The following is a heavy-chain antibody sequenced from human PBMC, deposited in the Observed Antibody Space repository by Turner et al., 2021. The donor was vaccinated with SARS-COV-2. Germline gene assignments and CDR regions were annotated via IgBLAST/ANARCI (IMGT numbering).Heavy chain of an antibody. CDR3: AKDRIVGATMGASRA. CDR2: ISGSGDTT. Sequence: EVQLLESGGGLVQAGGSLRHSCAAAGFLLSSYGMSWVRQATGKVLEWVSVISGSGDTTYYADSVEGRFTISRDNSKKTLYLQMSSLRAEDTAVYYCAKDRIVGATMGASRAWGQGTLVTVSS. J-gene: IGHJ5*02. V-gene: IGHV3-23*01. D-gene: IGHD1-26*01. CDR1: GFLLSSYG.